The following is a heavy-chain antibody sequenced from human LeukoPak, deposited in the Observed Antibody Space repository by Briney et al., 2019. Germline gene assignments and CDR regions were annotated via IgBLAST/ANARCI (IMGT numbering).Heavy chain of an antibody. Sequence: GGSLRLSCAASGFTFSSYGMHWVRQAPGKGLEWVAVIWYDGSNKYCADSVKGRFTISRDNSKNTLYLQMNSLRAEDTAVYYCARDTRLYYYDSSDFDYWGQGTLVTVSS. CDR3: ARDTRLYYYDSSDFDY. CDR1: GFTFSSYG. D-gene: IGHD3-22*01. J-gene: IGHJ4*02. V-gene: IGHV3-33*01. CDR2: IWYDGSNK.